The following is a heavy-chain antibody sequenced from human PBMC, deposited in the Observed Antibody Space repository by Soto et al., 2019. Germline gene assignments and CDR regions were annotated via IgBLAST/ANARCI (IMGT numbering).Heavy chain of an antibody. D-gene: IGHD1-1*01. CDR1: GGSFSGYY. Sequence: QVQLQQWGAGLLKPSETLSLTCAVYGGSFSGYYWSWIRQPPGKGLEWIGEINHSGSTNYNPSLKSRVTISVDTSKNQFSLKLSSVTAADTAVYYCATAGAHQSQLNPWGQGTLVTVSS. CDR2: INHSGST. J-gene: IGHJ5*02. CDR3: ATAGAHQSQLNP. V-gene: IGHV4-34*01.